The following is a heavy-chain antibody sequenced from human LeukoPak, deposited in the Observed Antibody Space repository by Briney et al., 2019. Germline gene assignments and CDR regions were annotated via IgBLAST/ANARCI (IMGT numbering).Heavy chain of an antibody. Sequence: GGTLSLTCAASEFTVSSNYMSWVRQAPGQGLEWVSTIYSGGGTYYADSVKGRFTISRDNSRTTLYLQMNSLRAEDTAVYYCARDRVYFDISGYHYWGQGTLVTVSS. CDR2: IYSGGGT. CDR3: ARDRVYFDISGYHY. J-gene: IGHJ4*02. V-gene: IGHV3-53*01. D-gene: IGHD3-22*01. CDR1: EFTVSSNY.